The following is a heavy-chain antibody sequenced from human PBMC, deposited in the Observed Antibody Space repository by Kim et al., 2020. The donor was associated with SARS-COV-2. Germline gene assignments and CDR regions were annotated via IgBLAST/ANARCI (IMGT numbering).Heavy chain of an antibody. D-gene: IGHD2-21*01. CDR2: VSPDGSVP. J-gene: IGHJ4*02. Sequence: GGSLRLSCAASGFTFTSYGMHWVRQAPGKGLEWVAVVSPDGSVPYSGDSVKGRFTISRDNSKNMVYLQMSSLRADDTAVYYCAKENFPAGSGHWSCAGDWGQGTLVPVSS. V-gene: IGHV3-30*18. CDR1: GFTFTSYG. CDR3: AKENFPAGSGHWSCAGD.